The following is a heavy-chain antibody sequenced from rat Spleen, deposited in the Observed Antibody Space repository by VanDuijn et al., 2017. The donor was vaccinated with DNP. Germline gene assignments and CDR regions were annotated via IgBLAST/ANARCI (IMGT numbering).Heavy chain of an antibody. D-gene: IGHD1-11*01. CDR1: GFTFNNYW. CDR2: ITNTGGST. J-gene: IGHJ3*01. CDR3: TRDQSTAHWFAY. Sequence: EVQLVESGGGPVQPGRSLKLSCVASGFTFNNYWMTWIRQAPGKGLEWVASITNTGGSTYYPDSVKGRFTISRDNAKSTLYLQMNSLRSEDTATYYCTRDQSTAHWFAYWGQGTLVTVSS. V-gene: IGHV5-31*01.